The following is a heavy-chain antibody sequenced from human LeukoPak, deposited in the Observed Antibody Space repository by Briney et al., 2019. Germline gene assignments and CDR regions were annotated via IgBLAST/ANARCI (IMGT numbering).Heavy chain of an antibody. J-gene: IGHJ4*02. CDR2: ISGSGGST. D-gene: IGHD2-21*01. CDR1: GFTFSSYA. CDR3: AKVRGGQSYCGGDCLGYFDY. Sequence: GGSLRLSCAASGFTFSSYAMSWVRQAPGKGLEWVSAISGSGGSTYYADSVKGRFTISRDNSKNTLYLQMNSLRAEDTAVYYCAKVRGGQSYCGGDCLGYFDYWGQGTLVTVSS. V-gene: IGHV3-23*01.